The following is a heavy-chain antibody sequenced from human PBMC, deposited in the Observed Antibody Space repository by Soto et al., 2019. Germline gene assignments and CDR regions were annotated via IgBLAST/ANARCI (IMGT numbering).Heavy chain of an antibody. Sequence: QLVESGGGLVQPGGSLRLSCAASGFTFSLYPMNWVRQAPGKGLEWLSYISRSNSTIYYADSVKGRFTISRDNAKNSLDLQMNGLRDDDTAVYYCARVGRGFCSSTRCYTDGFDLWGQGTVVTVST. V-gene: IGHV3-48*02. CDR1: GFTFSLYP. J-gene: IGHJ3*01. CDR3: ARVGRGFCSSTRCYTDGFDL. D-gene: IGHD2-2*01. CDR2: ISRSNSTI.